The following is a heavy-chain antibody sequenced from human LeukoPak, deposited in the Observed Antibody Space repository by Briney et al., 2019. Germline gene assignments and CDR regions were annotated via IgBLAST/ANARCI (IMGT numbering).Heavy chain of an antibody. CDR1: GDSVSSNSAA. D-gene: IGHD1-7*01. V-gene: IGHV6-1*01. Sequence: SQTLSLTCAISGDSVSSNSAAWNWIRQSPSRGLEWLGRTYYRSRWYSGYAVSMKSRINISPDTSRNQFSLQLDSVTPEDTAVYYCARLDANFADFWGQGTLVTVSS. CDR2: TYYRSRWYS. CDR3: ARLDANFADF. J-gene: IGHJ4*02.